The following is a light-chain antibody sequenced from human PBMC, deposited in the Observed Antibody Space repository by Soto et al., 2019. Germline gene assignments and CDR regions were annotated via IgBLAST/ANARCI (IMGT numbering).Light chain of an antibody. CDR3: QQRSNWPPG. CDR2: DAS. CDR1: QSVSSY. Sequence: EIVLTQSPSILSFSPGERATLSCRASQSVSSYLAWYQHKPGQAPRLLIYDASNRATCIPARFSGSGSGTDCPLTISSLEPEDFAVYYCQQRSNWPPGFGPGTRMEIK. J-gene: IGKJ5*01. V-gene: IGKV3-11*01.